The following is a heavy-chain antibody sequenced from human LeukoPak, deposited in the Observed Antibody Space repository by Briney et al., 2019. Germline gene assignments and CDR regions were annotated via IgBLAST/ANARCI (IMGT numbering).Heavy chain of an antibody. CDR3: AKSGGDYFDY. CDR2: IWYDGSNK. V-gene: IGHV3-33*06. D-gene: IGHD4-17*01. J-gene: IGHJ4*02. CDR1: GLTFSSYG. Sequence: GGSLRLTCAVSGLTFSSYGMHWVRQAPGKGLEWVAVIWYDGSNKYYADSVKGRFTISRDNSKNTLYLQMNSLRAEDTAVYYCAKSGGDYFDYWGQGTLVTVSS.